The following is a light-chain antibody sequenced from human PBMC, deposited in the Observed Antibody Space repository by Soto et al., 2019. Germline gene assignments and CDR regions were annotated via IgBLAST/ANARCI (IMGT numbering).Light chain of an antibody. CDR2: DVN. J-gene: IGLJ2*01. CDR3: CSYAGSFTVV. CDR1: SSDVGNYNY. V-gene: IGLV2-11*01. Sequence: QSALTQPHSVSGSPGQSVTISCTGTSSDVGNYNYVSWYQQHPGKAPKLMIYDVNKRPSGVPDRFSGSKSGNTASLTISGLQAEDEADYYCCSYAGSFTVVLGGGTKLTVL.